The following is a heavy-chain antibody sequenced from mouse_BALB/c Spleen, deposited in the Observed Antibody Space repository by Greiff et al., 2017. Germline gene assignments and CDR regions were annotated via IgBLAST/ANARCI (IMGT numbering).Heavy chain of an antibody. CDR2: ISYSGST. J-gene: IGHJ2*01. CDR3: ARREIYYDYDEDYFDY. V-gene: IGHV3-2*02. Sequence: DVQLQESGPGLVKPSQSLSLTCTVTGYSITSDYAWNWIRQFPGNKLEWMGYISYSGSTSYNPSLKSRISITRDTSKNQFFLQLNSVTTEDTATYYCARREIYYDYDEDYFDYWGQGTTLTVSS. CDR1: GYSITSDYA. D-gene: IGHD2-4*01.